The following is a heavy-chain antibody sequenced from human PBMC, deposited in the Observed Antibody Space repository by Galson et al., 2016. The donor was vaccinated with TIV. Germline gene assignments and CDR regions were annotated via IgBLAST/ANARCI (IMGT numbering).Heavy chain of an antibody. CDR2: INHSGTT. V-gene: IGHV4-34*01. Sequence: SETLSLTCAVYGGSFSGYFWSWIRQSPGGGLEWIGEINHSGTTRYSPSLKSRVTISLDMAKNQLSLKVTSVTAPDTAVYYCARGPRLRTSLFEDITKTFDYWGQGARVTVSS. CDR3: ARGPRLRTSLFEDITKTFDY. CDR1: GGSFSGYF. J-gene: IGHJ4*02. D-gene: IGHD3-3*01.